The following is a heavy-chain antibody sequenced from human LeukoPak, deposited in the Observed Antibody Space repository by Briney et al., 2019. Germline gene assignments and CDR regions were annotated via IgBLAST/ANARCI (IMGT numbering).Heavy chain of an antibody. CDR3: ARAPRNGIAVAYFDY. J-gene: IGHJ4*02. V-gene: IGHV3-30-3*01. Sequence: GGSLRLSCAASGFTFSSYAMHWARQAPGKGLEWVAVISYDGSNKYYADSVEGRFTISRDNSKNTLYLQMNSLRAEDTAVYYCARAPRNGIAVAYFDYWGQGTLVTVSS. D-gene: IGHD6-19*01. CDR1: GFTFSSYA. CDR2: ISYDGSNK.